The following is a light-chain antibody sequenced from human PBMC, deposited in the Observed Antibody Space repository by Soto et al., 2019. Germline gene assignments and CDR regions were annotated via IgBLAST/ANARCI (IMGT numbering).Light chain of an antibody. J-gene: IGKJ5*01. Sequence: EIVLTQSPGTLSLSPGDSATLSCRASQSVSGNYLAWYQQKPGQAPSLVIYGVSNRATGIPDRFSGRGSGTDSALTIRRLEPEDFAVYYCQQYGSSITFGQGTRLEIK. CDR2: GVS. CDR3: QQYGSSIT. V-gene: IGKV3-20*01. CDR1: QSVSGNY.